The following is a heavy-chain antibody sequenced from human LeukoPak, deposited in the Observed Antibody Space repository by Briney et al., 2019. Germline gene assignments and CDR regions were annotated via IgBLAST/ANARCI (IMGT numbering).Heavy chain of an antibody. CDR1: GYTFTSYG. Sequence: ASVKVSCKASGYTFTSYGISWVRQAPGQGLEWMGWISAYNGNTNYAQKLQGRVTMTTDTSTSTAYMELRSLRSDDTAVYYCARDSEHCSGGSCYYYYYMDVWGKGTTVTVSS. CDR2: ISAYNGNT. J-gene: IGHJ6*03. CDR3: ARDSEHCSGGSCYYYYYMDV. V-gene: IGHV1-18*01. D-gene: IGHD2-15*01.